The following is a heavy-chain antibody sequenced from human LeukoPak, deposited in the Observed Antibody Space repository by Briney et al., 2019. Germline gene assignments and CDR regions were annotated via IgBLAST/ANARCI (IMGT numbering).Heavy chain of an antibody. V-gene: IGHV1-69*13. CDR2: IIPIFGTA. J-gene: IGHJ4*02. CDR3: ARDSGSVDTAMVHFDY. Sequence: GASVKVSCKASGGTFSSYAISWVRQAPGQGLEWMGGIIPIFGTANYAQKFQGRVTITADESTSTAYMELSSLRSEDTAVYYCARDSGSVDTAMVHFDYSGQGTLVTVSS. CDR1: GGTFSSYA. D-gene: IGHD5-18*01.